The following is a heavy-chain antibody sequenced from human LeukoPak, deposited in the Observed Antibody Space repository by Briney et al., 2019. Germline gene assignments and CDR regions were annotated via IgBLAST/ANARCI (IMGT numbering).Heavy chain of an antibody. CDR1: GFTFSSYG. CDR2: ISYDGSNK. J-gene: IGHJ5*02. V-gene: IGHV3-30*03. CDR3: AASHYYGSGSYYYNWFDP. D-gene: IGHD3-10*01. Sequence: GGSLRLSCAASGFTFSSYGMHWVRQAPGKGLEWVAVISYDGSNKYYADSVKGRFTISRGNSKNTLYLQMNSLRAEDTAVYYCAASHYYGSGSYYYNWFDPWGQGTLVTVSP.